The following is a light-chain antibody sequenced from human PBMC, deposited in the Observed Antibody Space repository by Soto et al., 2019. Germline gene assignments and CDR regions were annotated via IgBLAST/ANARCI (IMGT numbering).Light chain of an antibody. Sequence: EFVLTQSPVTLSLSPGERATLSCRASQTVRNNYLAWYQQKPGQAPRLLIYGASSRATGIPDRFSGSGSGTDFTLTISRLEPEDFAVYYCQQYGSSGTFGQGTKVDIK. CDR2: GAS. CDR1: QTVRNNY. J-gene: IGKJ1*01. V-gene: IGKV3-20*01. CDR3: QQYGSSGT.